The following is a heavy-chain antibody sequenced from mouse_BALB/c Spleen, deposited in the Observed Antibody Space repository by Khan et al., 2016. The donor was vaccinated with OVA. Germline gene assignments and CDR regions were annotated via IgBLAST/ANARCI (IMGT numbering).Heavy chain of an antibody. CDR3: TRSYDSYYFDY. J-gene: IGHJ2*01. V-gene: IGHV1-5*01. Sequence: EVKLQQSGTVLARPGASVKMSCKASGYSFTSYWMHWVKQRPGLGLEWFGAIYPGISDTRYNQKFKGKAKLTAVTSATTAYMELSSLTNEDSAVYYCTRSYDSYYFDYWGQGTLLTVSS. CDR1: GYSFTSYW. D-gene: IGHD2-4*01. CDR2: IYPGISDT.